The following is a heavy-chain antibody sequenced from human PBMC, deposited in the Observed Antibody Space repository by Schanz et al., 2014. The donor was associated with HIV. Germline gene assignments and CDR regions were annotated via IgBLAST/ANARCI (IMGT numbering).Heavy chain of an antibody. D-gene: IGHD1-1*01. CDR1: GFTFSSYG. CDR2: IKQDGGEK. J-gene: IGHJ6*02. CDR3: ARNNRGMDV. Sequence: EVQLVESGGGMVQPGRSLRLSCAASGFTFSSYGMHWVRQAPGKGLEWVANIKQDGGEKYYVDSVKGRFTISRDNAKNSLYLQLNSLRAEDSAVYYCARNNRGMDVWGQGTTVTVSS. V-gene: IGHV3-7*01.